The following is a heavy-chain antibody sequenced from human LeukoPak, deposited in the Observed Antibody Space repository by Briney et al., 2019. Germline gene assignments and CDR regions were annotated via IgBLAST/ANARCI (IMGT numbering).Heavy chain of an antibody. CDR1: GFTFSNYW. CDR3: ARGYGGNYNWFDP. V-gene: IGHV3-74*01. Sequence: RGGSLRLSCAASGFTFSNYWMHWGRQAPGKGLVWVSRINSDGSSTTYADSVKGRFTISRDNAKNTLYLQMNSLRAEDTAVYYCARGYGGNYNWFDPWGRGNLDTVSS. J-gene: IGHJ5*02. CDR2: INSDGSST. D-gene: IGHD4-23*01.